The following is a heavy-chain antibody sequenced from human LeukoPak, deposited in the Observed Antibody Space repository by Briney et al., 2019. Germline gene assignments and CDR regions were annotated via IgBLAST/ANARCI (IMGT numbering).Heavy chain of an antibody. Sequence: GGSLRLSCEASGFTFSNYAMNWVRQAPGKGLEWVSIIFGAGKNTTYYADSVKGRFTVSRDNSKNTLYLQMNSLRAEDTAVYYCASLLVNEYFQHWGQGTLVTVSS. J-gene: IGHJ1*01. CDR1: GFTFSNYA. V-gene: IGHV3-23*01. CDR3: ASLLVNEYFQH. CDR2: IFGAGKNTT. D-gene: IGHD2-2*01.